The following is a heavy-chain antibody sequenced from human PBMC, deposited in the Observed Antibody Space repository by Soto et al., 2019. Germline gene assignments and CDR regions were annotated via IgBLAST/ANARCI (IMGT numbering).Heavy chain of an antibody. CDR1: GSTFTSYG. Sequence: ASLKVSCKASGSTFTSYGISWVRQAPGQGLEWMGWISAYNGNTNYAQKLQGRVTMTTDTSTSTAYMELRSLRSDDTAVYYCAREQTDDYGDYVPSAVDYWGQGTLVTVSS. D-gene: IGHD4-17*01. V-gene: IGHV1-18*01. J-gene: IGHJ4*02. CDR3: AREQTDDYGDYVPSAVDY. CDR2: ISAYNGNT.